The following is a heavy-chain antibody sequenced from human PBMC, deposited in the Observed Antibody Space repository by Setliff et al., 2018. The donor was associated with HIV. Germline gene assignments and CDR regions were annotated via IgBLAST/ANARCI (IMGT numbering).Heavy chain of an antibody. CDR3: ARDLGGLHPAYMDV. CDR1: GGSISSYY. V-gene: IGHV4-4*08. J-gene: IGHJ6*03. D-gene: IGHD3-16*01. CDR2: IYTSGST. Sequence: SSETLSLTCTVSGGSISSYYWSWIRQPPGKGLEWIGYIYTSGSTNYNPSLKSQVTISVDTSKNQFSLKLSSVTAADTAVYYCARDLGGLHPAYMDVWGKGTTVTVSS.